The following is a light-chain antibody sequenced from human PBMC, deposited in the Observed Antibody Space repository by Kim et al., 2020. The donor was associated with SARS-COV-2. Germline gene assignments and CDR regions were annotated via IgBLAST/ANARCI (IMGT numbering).Light chain of an antibody. V-gene: IGLV6-57*03. CDR3: QSFAGSAWV. J-gene: IGLJ3*02. CDR2: EDN. CDR1: SGFIASDY. Sequence: GKTVTISCTRTSGFIASDYVQWYQQRPGSAPTTVIYEDNLRPSGVPDRFSGSIDSSSNTASLTISGLETEDEADYYCQSFAGSAWVFGGGTKLTVL.